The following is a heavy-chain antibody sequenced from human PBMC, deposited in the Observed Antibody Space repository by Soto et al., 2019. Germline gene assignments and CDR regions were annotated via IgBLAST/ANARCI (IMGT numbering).Heavy chain of an antibody. CDR2: ISSSSSTI. CDR1: GFTFSSYS. J-gene: IGHJ3*02. V-gene: IGHV3-48*01. D-gene: IGHD3-22*01. Sequence: PGGSLRLSCAAPGFTFSSYSMNWVRQAPGKGLEWVSYISSSSSTIYYADSVKGRFTISRDNAKNSLYLQMNSLRAEDTAVYYCARDDYYDSSGYYWPAFDIWGQGTMVTVSS. CDR3: ARDDYYDSSGYYWPAFDI.